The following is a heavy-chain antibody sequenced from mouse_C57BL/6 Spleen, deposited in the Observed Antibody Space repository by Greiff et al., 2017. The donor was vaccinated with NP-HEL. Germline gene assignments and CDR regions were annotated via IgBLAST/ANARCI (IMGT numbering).Heavy chain of an antibody. V-gene: IGHV10-1*01. J-gene: IGHJ4*01. CDR1: GFSFNTYA. CDR3: VSLYYGNYVAMDY. CDR2: IRSKSNNYAT. D-gene: IGHD2-1*01. Sequence: EVMLVESGGGLVQPKGSLKLSCAASGFSFNTYAMNWVRQAPGKGLEWVARIRSKSNNYATYYAASVKDRFTISRDDSESMLYLQMNNLKTEDTAMYYCVSLYYGNYVAMDYWGQGTSVTVSS.